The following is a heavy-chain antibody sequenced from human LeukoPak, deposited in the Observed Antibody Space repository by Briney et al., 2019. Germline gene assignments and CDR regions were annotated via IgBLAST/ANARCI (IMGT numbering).Heavy chain of an antibody. Sequence: ASVKVSCKAFGYTFTNYDINWVRQATGQGLEWMGWMNPNSGNTDYAQKFQGRVTITRNTSISTAYMELSSLRSEDTAVYYCARVRYGSGSWDYYYYYMDVWGKGTTVTVSS. CDR1: GYTFTNYD. D-gene: IGHD3-10*01. V-gene: IGHV1-8*03. CDR2: MNPNSGNT. CDR3: ARVRYGSGSWDYYYYYMDV. J-gene: IGHJ6*03.